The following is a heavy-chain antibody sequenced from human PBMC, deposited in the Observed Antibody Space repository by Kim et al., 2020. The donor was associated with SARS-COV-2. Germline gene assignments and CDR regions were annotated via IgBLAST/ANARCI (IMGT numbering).Heavy chain of an antibody. J-gene: IGHJ5*02. V-gene: IGHV4-61*02. Sequence: SETLSLTCTVSGGSISSGSYYWSWIRQPAGKGLEWIGRIYTSGSTNYNPSLKSRVTISVDTSKNQFSLKLSSVTAADTAVYYCARDHGGYSSGWYNWFDPWGQGTLVTVSS. CDR1: GGSISSGSYY. CDR3: ARDHGGYSSGWYNWFDP. CDR2: IYTSGST. D-gene: IGHD6-19*01.